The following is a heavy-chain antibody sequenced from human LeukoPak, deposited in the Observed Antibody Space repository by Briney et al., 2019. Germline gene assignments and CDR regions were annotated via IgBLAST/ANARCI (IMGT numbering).Heavy chain of an antibody. V-gene: IGHV3-23*01. D-gene: IGHD3-10*01. CDR2: ISGSGDST. J-gene: IGHJ4*02. CDR3: ARAGYYYGSGSHRRDFDY. CDR1: GFTFSSYA. Sequence: GGSLRLSCAASGFTFSSYAMNWVRQAPGKGLEWVSTISGSGDSTYYADSVKGRFTISRDNSKNMVYLQMNRLRAEDAAVYYCARAGYYYGSGSHRRDFDYWGQGTLVTVSS.